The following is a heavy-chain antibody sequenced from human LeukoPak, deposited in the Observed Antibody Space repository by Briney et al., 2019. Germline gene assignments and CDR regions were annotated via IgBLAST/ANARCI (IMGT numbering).Heavy chain of an antibody. V-gene: IGHV1-2*02. D-gene: IGHD3-3*01. CDR3: ARALFMTISGVVTTSHYYFDL. J-gene: IGHJ4*02. Sequence: ASVKVSCKASGYTFSGYYMHWVRQAPGQGLEWVGWINPYSGGTNYAQRFHGRVTMTRDTSINTAYMELNSLRSGDTAVYYCARALFMTISGVVTTSHYYFDLWGQGTLVTVSS. CDR2: INPYSGGT. CDR1: GYTFSGYY.